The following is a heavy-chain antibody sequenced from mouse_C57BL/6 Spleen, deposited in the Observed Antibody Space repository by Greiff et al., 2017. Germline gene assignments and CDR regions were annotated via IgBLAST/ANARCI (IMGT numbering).Heavy chain of an antibody. CDR2: IYPGSGNT. CDR3: ARDYDGYYGMFAY. J-gene: IGHJ3*01. D-gene: IGHD2-3*01. Sequence: VKLMESGAELVRPGASVKLSCKASGYTFTDYYINWVKQRPGQGLEWIARIYPGSGNTYYNEKFKGKATLTAEKSSSTAYMQLSSLTSEDSAVYFCARDYDGYYGMFAYWGQGTLVTVSA. CDR1: GYTFTDYY. V-gene: IGHV1-76*01.